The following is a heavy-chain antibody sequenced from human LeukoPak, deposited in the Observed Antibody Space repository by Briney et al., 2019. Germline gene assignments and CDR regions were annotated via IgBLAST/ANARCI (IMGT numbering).Heavy chain of an antibody. CDR1: GESFTGFY. V-gene: IGHV4-34*01. J-gene: IGHJ5*02. CDR2: INESGST. CDR3: ARLQPRQGWFDP. Sequence: SETLSLTCAVYGESFTGFYWNWIRQPPGNGLEWIGEINESGSTNYNPSLKSRITISVDTSKNQFSLKLTSVTAADPAVYYCARLQPRQGWFDPWGQGTLVTVSS.